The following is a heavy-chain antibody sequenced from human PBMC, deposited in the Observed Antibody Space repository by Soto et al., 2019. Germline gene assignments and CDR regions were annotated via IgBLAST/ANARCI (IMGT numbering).Heavy chain of an antibody. CDR3: AKTPPYFSGGSCYSPSFYY. Sequence: GGSLRLSCAASGFTFSSYAMSWVRQAPGKGLEWVSAISGSGGSTYYADSVKGRFTISRDNSKNTLYLQMNSLRAEDTAVYYCAKTPPYFSGGSCYSPSFYYWGQGTLVTVSS. CDR2: ISGSGGST. J-gene: IGHJ4*02. D-gene: IGHD2-15*01. V-gene: IGHV3-23*01. CDR1: GFTFSSYA.